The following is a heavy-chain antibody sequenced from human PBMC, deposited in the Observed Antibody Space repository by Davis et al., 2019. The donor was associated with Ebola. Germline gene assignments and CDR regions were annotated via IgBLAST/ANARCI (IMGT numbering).Heavy chain of an antibody. CDR3: ARSWTRFRELFSWFDP. V-gene: IGHV5-51*01. J-gene: IGHJ5*02. D-gene: IGHD3-10*01. Sequence: GESLKISCKGSGYIFTTYWIGWVRQMPGKGLEWMGIIYPGDSDTRYSPSFQGQVTISADKSISTAYLQWSSLKASDTAMYYCARSWTRFRELFSWFDPWGQGTLVTVSS. CDR1: GYIFTTYW. CDR2: IYPGDSDT.